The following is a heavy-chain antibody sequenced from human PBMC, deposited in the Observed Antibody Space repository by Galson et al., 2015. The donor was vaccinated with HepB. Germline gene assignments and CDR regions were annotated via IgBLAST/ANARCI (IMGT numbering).Heavy chain of an antibody. V-gene: IGHV3-7*01. CDR3: AREKAQSLYDPYWYFDV. J-gene: IGHJ2*01. CDR1: GFDFSSYW. Sequence: SLRLSCAGSGFDFSSYWMSWVRQAPGKGLQWVANIKPDGSEIYYVDSVKGRFTISRDNAKMSMSLQMNSLRVEDTAVYYCAREKAQSLYDPYWYFDVWGRGTLVTV. D-gene: IGHD3-3*01. CDR2: IKPDGSEI.